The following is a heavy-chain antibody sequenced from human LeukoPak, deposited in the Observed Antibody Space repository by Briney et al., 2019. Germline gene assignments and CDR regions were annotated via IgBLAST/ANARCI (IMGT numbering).Heavy chain of an antibody. J-gene: IGHJ3*02. Sequence: SVKVSCKASGYTFTGYYMHWVRQAPGQGLEWMGGIIPIFGTANYAQKFQGRVTITADKSTSTAYMELSSLRSEDTAVYYCAKHIVVVTAVGPYDAFDIWGQGTMVTVSS. D-gene: IGHD2-21*02. CDR2: IIPIFGTA. CDR3: AKHIVVVTAVGPYDAFDI. CDR1: GYTFTGYY. V-gene: IGHV1-69*06.